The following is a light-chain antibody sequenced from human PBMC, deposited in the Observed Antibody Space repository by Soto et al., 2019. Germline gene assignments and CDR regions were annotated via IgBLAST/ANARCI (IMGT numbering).Light chain of an antibody. Sequence: ETVLTQSPGTLSLSPGERATLSCRATQSVNNDYLAWYQQRPGLAPRLLIFGASGRATGIPDRFSGSGSGTEFTLTISRLEHEDFAIYYCQQYGTSPLTFGGGTKVEIK. V-gene: IGKV3-20*01. CDR3: QQYGTSPLT. J-gene: IGKJ4*01. CDR2: GAS. CDR1: QSVNNDY.